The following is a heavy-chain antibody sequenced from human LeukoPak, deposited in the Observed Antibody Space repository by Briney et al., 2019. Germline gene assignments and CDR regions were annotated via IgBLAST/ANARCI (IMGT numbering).Heavy chain of an antibody. D-gene: IGHD6-19*01. Sequence: ASVKVSCKASGGTFSSYAISWVRQAPGQGLEWMGGIIPIFGTANYAQKFQGRVTITADESTSTAYMELSSLRSEDTAVYYCARLLQWLTMEHDAFDIWGQGTMVTVSS. V-gene: IGHV1-69*13. CDR3: ARLLQWLTMEHDAFDI. J-gene: IGHJ3*02. CDR2: IIPIFGTA. CDR1: GGTFSSYA.